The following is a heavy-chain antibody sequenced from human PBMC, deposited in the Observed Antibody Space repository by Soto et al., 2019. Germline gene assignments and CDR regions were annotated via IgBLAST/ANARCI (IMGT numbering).Heavy chain of an antibody. D-gene: IGHD5-18*01. J-gene: IGHJ6*02. V-gene: IGHV3-23*01. CDR3: ASSGYSYGPYYYYGMDG. CDR1: GFTFSSYA. CDR2: ISGSGGST. Sequence: PGGSLRLSCAASGFTFSSYAMSWVRQAPGKGLEWVSAISGSGGSTYYADSVKGRFTISRDNSKNTLYLQMNSLRAEDTAVYYCASSGYSYGPYYYYGMDGWGQGTTVTVYS.